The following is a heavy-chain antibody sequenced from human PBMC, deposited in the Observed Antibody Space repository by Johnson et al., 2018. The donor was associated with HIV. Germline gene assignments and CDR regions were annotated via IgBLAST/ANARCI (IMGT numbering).Heavy chain of an antibody. V-gene: IGHV3-25*05. J-gene: IGHJ3*02. CDR3: TTDREYSSSWTGAFDI. D-gene: IGHD6-13*01. Sequence: VQLVESGGGLAKPAWSPRLSCAASQFTFSSYYMNCVRQAPGNGMELVGQVNPNGGSTYLIDSGKDRFTISRDNSKNTLYLQMNSLKTEDTAVYYCTTDREYSSSWTGAFDIWGQGTMVTVSS. CDR2: VNPNGGST. CDR1: QFTFSSYY.